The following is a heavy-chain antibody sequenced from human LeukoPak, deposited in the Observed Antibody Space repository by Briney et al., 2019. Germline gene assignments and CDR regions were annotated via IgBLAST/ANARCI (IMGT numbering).Heavy chain of an antibody. CDR3: ARTLPNYYYGMDV. V-gene: IGHV1-2*02. CDR1: GYTFSGYY. J-gene: IGHJ6*02. Sequence: GASVKVSCKATGYTFSGYYMHWVRQAPGQGLEWMGWINPNSGDTNYAQKFQGRVSMTRDTSSNTAYMELSRLRSDDTSVYYCARTLPNYYYGMDVWGQGTTVTVSS. D-gene: IGHD1-26*01. CDR2: INPNSGDT.